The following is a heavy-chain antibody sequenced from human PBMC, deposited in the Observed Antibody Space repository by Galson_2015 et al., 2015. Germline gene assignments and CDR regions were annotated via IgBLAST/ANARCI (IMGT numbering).Heavy chain of an antibody. V-gene: IGHV3-30-3*01. D-gene: IGHD2-2*01. CDR2: ISYDGSNK. CDR3: ARDSSNCSSTSCPAEVVAGYFDY. J-gene: IGHJ4*02. CDR1: GFTFSSYA. Sequence: SLRLSCAASGFTFSSYAMHWVRQAPGKGLEWVAVISYDGSNKYYADSVKGRFTISRDNSKNTLYLQMNSLRAEDTAVYYCARDSSNCSSTSCPAEVVAGYFDYWGQGTLVTVSS.